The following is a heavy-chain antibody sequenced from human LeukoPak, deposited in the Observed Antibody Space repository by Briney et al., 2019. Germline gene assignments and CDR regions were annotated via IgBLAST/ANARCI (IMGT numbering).Heavy chain of an antibody. Sequence: PSETLSLTCTVSGGSISSYYWTWIRQPPGKGLEWIGEINHSGSTNYNPSLKSRVTISVDTSKNQVSLNLSSVTAADTAVYYCARETSQKGAHYMDVWGKGTTVTISS. CDR2: INHSGST. J-gene: IGHJ6*03. CDR1: GGSISSYY. V-gene: IGHV4-34*01. D-gene: IGHD3-16*01. CDR3: ARETSQKGAHYMDV.